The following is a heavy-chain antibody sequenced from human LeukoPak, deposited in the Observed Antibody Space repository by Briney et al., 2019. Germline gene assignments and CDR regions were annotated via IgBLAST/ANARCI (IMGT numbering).Heavy chain of an antibody. Sequence: GGSLRLSCAASGFTFSAYAMTWDRQAPGKGLEWVSGISGSGGSTYYADSVNGRFTISRDNSKNTLYLQMNSLRAEDTAVYYCAKERFTLAQEYFHHWGQGTLVTVSS. D-gene: IGHD3-10*01. CDR2: ISGSGGST. CDR1: GFTFSAYA. J-gene: IGHJ1*01. V-gene: IGHV3-23*01. CDR3: AKERFTLAQEYFHH.